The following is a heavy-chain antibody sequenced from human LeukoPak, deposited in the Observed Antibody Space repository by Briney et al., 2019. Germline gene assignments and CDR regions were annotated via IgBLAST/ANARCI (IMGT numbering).Heavy chain of an antibody. D-gene: IGHD2-2*01. CDR3: AKDIALVPRDYRRGFVS. J-gene: IGHJ4*02. V-gene: IGHV3-23*01. Sequence: PGGSLRLSCTASGFSFSNYAMNWVRQAPGKGLEWVSSLSGSGATTYYLGSVEGRFTISRDNSKDTLYLHMDSLRAEDTALYYCAKDIALVPRDYRRGFVSWGQGTLVTVSS. CDR2: LSGSGATT. CDR1: GFSFSNYA.